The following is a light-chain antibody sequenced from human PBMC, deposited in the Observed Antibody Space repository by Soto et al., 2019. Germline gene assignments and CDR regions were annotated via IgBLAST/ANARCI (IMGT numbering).Light chain of an antibody. Sequence: IVLTQSPGTLSLSPGERATLSCRASQSVSRTYLAWYRHKPGQAPRLLIYGASSRAAGIPDRFSGSGSGTDFTLTISRLEPEDFAVYYCHHFGSSRHTFGQGTKVEIK. CDR2: GAS. CDR1: QSVSRTY. J-gene: IGKJ2*01. V-gene: IGKV3-20*01. CDR3: HHFGSSRHT.